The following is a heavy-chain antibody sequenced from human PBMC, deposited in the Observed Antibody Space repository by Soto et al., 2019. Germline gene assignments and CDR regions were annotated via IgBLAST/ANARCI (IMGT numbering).Heavy chain of an antibody. CDR3: ARGGDIVVVPAAILDCYYYGMDV. CDR1: GFTFSSYA. CDR2: ISYDGSNK. V-gene: IGHV3-30-3*01. J-gene: IGHJ6*02. Sequence: GGSLRLSCAASGFTFSSYAMHWVRQAPGKGLEWVAVISYDGSNKYYADSVKGRFTISRDNSKNTLYLQMNSLRAEDTAVYYCARGGDIVVVPAAILDCYYYGMDVWGQGTTVTVSS. D-gene: IGHD2-2*01.